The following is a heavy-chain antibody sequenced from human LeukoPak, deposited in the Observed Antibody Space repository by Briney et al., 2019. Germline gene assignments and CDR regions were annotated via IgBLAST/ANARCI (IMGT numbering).Heavy chain of an antibody. J-gene: IGHJ4*02. V-gene: IGHV3-30*18. D-gene: IGHD3-16*01. CDR2: ISYDGNNK. CDR3: AKDRGG. Sequence: PGRSLRLSCAASGFTFSSYGMHWVRQAPGKGLEWVAVISYDGNNKYYADSVKGRFIISRDNSKNTLYLQMNSLRAEDTAVYYCAKDRGGWGQGTLVTVSS. CDR1: GFTFSSYG.